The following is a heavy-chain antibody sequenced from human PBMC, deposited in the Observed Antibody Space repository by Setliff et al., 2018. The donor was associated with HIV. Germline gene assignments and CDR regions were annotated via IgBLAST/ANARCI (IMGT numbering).Heavy chain of an antibody. D-gene: IGHD3-10*01. V-gene: IGHV1-8*02. J-gene: IGHJ6*04. CDR3: ARGKGVGGVIITGGLDV. Sequence: ASVKVSCKASGYTFTSYGIIWVRRATGQGLEWMGWMNPNSGVSGYGQKFQGRVTMTRDTSISTAYMELSSLTSEDTAVYYCARGKGVGGVIITGGLDVWGKGTTVTVSS. CDR2: MNPNSGVS. CDR1: GYTFTSYG.